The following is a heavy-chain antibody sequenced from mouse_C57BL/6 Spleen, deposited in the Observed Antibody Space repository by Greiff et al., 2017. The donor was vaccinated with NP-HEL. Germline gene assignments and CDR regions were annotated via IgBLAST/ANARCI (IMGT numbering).Heavy chain of an antibody. D-gene: IGHD2-4*01. J-gene: IGHJ3*01. CDR3: TIDYGFAY. V-gene: IGHV1-15*01. CDR1: GYTFTDYE. Sequence: VQLQQSGAELVRPGASVTLSCKASGYTFTDYEMHWVKQTPVHGLEWIGAIDPETGGTAYNQKFKGKAILTADKSSSTAYMELRSLTSEDSAVYYCTIDYGFAYWGQGTLVTVSA. CDR2: IDPETGGT.